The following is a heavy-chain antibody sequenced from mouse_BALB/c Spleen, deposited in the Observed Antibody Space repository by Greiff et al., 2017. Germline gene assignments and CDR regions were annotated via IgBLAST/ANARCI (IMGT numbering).Heavy chain of an antibody. J-gene: IGHJ2*01. CDR1: GYTFSSYW. CDR2: ILPGSGST. CDR3: ARARSTEDY. D-gene: IGHD3-3*01. V-gene: IGHV1-9*01. Sequence: QVQLQQSGAELMKPGASVKISCKATGYTFSSYWIEWVKQRPGHGLEWIGEILPGSGSTNYNEKFKGKATFTADTSSITAYMQLSSLTSEDSAVYYCARARSTEDYWGQGTTLTVSS.